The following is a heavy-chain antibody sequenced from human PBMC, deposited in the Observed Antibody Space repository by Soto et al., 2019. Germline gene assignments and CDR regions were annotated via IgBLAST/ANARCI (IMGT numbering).Heavy chain of an antibody. CDR1: GFTFSSYG. V-gene: IGHV3-30*18. CDR2: ISYDGSNK. J-gene: IGHJ6*02. D-gene: IGHD6-13*01. CDR3: AKYIAAASWNGMDF. Sequence: QVQLVESGGGVVQPGRSLRLSCAASGFTFSSYGMHWVRQAPGKGLEWVAVISYDGSNKYYADSVKGRFTISRDNSKNTLYLQMNSLRAEDTAVYYGAKYIAAASWNGMDFWGQGTTVTVSS.